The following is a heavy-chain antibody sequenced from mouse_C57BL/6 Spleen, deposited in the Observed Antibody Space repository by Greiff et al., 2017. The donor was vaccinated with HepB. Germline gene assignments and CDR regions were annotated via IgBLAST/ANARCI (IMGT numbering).Heavy chain of an antibody. CDR1: GYTFTSYW. CDR2: FDPSDSYT. J-gene: IGHJ3*01. V-gene: IGHV1-50*01. D-gene: IGHD3-2*02. Sequence: QVHVKQPGAELVKPGASVKLSCKASGYTFTSYWMQWVKQRPGQGLEWIGEFDPSDSYTNYNQKFKGKATLTVDTSSSTAYMQLSSLTSEDSAVYYCARGQLRDSWFAYWGQGTLVTVSA. CDR3: ARGQLRDSWFAY.